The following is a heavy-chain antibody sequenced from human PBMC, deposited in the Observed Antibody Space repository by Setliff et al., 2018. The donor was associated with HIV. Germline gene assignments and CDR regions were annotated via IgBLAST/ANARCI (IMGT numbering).Heavy chain of an antibody. CDR1: GYNFIDYN. J-gene: IGHJ5*02. CDR2: VDPEDGET. V-gene: IGHV1-69-2*01. D-gene: IGHD2-15*01. Sequence: ASVKVSCKASGYNFIDYNVHWVQQAPGKGLEWMGRVDPEDGETIYAEKFRGRVTITADTTTDTAYLKLSNLRSEDTAVYYCATDACTIDACYSSGGPWGQGTLVTVSS. CDR3: ATDACTIDACYSSGGP.